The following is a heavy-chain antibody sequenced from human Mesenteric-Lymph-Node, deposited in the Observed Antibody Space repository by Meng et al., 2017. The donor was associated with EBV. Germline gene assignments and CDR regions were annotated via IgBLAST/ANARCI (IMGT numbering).Heavy chain of an antibody. CDR3: ASAQCSGGGCPGGS. CDR2: IYHSGIT. Sequence: VQLQESGPGRVNPAGTLSLTCAVSGGSISSSNWWSWVRQPLGKGLEWIGEIYHSGITNYNPSLSSRVTMSVDKSKNQFSLNLISLTAADTAVYYCASAQCSGGGCPGGSWGQGTLVTVSS. CDR1: GGSISSSNW. V-gene: IGHV4-4*02. D-gene: IGHD2-15*01. J-gene: IGHJ5*02.